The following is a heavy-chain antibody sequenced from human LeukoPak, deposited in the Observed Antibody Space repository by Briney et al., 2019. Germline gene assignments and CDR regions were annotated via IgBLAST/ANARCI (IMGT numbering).Heavy chain of an antibody. CDR1: GGSISSSSYY. Sequence: PSETLSLTCTVSGGSISSSSYYWGWIRQPPGKGLEWIGSIYYSGSTYYNPSLKSRVTISVDTSKNQFSLKLSSVTAADTAVYYCARGAGITRKRGGYYYMDVWGKGTTVTVSS. CDR2: IYYSGST. CDR3: ARGAGITRKRGGYYYMDV. D-gene: IGHD3-10*01. J-gene: IGHJ6*03. V-gene: IGHV4-39*07.